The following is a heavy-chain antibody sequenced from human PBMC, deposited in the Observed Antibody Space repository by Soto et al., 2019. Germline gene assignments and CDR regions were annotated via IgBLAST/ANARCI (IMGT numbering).Heavy chain of an antibody. D-gene: IGHD3-22*01. CDR1: GFTFSSYW. Sequence: EVQLVESGGGLVKPGGSLRLSCAASGFTFSSYWMSWVRQAPGKGLEWVANIKQDGSEKYYVDSVKGRFTISRDNAKNSLYLQMNSLRAEDTAVYYCARDTGYYDSSAAFDIWGQGTMVTVSS. J-gene: IGHJ3*02. CDR3: ARDTGYYDSSAAFDI. CDR2: IKQDGSEK. V-gene: IGHV3-7*01.